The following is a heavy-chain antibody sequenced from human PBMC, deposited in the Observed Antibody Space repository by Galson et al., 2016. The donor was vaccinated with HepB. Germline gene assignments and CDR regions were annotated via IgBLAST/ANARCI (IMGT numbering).Heavy chain of an antibody. CDR1: GFTFRDFA. V-gene: IGHV3-23*01. CDR3: AKVPYGDYASAFDS. CDR2: ISYNSGDET. D-gene: IGHD4-17*01. Sequence: SLRLSCAASGFTFRDFAMTWVRQTPGKGLEWVSAISYNSGDETYFADSVGGRFTISRDNSKDTLYLQMNSLRVEDMAVYFCAKVPYGDYASAFDSWGQGTLVTVSS. J-gene: IGHJ4*02.